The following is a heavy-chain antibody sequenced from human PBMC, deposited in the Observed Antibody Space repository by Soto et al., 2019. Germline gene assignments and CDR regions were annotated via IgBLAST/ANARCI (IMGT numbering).Heavy chain of an antibody. J-gene: IGHJ6*02. D-gene: IGHD2-15*01. CDR3: ASLVAVNYYYGMDV. Sequence: GGSLRLSCAASGFTFSSYSMNWVRQAPGKGLEWVSSISSSSYIYYADSVKGRFTISRDNAKNSLYLQMNSLRAEDTAVYYCASLVAVNYYYGMDVWGQGTTVTVSS. CDR1: GFTFSSYS. V-gene: IGHV3-21*01. CDR2: ISSSSYI.